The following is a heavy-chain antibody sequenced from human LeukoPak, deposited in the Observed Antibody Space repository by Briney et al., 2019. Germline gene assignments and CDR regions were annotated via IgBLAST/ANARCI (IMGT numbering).Heavy chain of an antibody. J-gene: IGHJ5*02. Sequence: DSVKVSCKASGYTFTSYGISWVRQAPGQGLEWMGWISAYNGNTNYAQKLQGRVTMTTDTSTSTAYMELRSLRSDDTAVYYCARDVRWEPPYNWFDPWGQGTLVTVSS. CDR3: ARDVRWEPPYNWFDP. D-gene: IGHD1-26*01. V-gene: IGHV1-18*01. CDR2: ISAYNGNT. CDR1: GYTFTSYG.